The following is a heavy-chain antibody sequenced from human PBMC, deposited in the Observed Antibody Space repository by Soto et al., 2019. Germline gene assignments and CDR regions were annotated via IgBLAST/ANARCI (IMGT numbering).Heavy chain of an antibody. CDR1: GCTFSSCW. D-gene: IGHD4-4*01. CDR3: ARSTTPDDYYGMDV. CDR2: IKQDGSEK. Sequence: PVGSLRLSCAACGCTFSSCWMSWVRQAPGKGLEWVANIKQDGSEKYYVDSVKGRFTISRDNAKNSLYLQMNSLRAEDTAVYYCARSTTPDDYYGMDVWGQGTTVTVSS. J-gene: IGHJ6*02. V-gene: IGHV3-7*01.